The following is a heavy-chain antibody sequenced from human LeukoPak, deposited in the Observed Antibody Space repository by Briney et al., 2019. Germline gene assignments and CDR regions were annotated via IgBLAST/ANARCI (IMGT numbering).Heavy chain of an antibody. V-gene: IGHV3-23*01. Sequence: GGSLRLSCAASGFTFSSYAMSWVRQAPGKGLEWVSAISGSGGSTHYADSVKGRFTISRDNSKNTLYLQMNSLRAEDTAVYYCAKDYCSGGSCYSDAFDIWGQGTMVTVSS. CDR2: ISGSGGST. CDR3: AKDYCSGGSCYSDAFDI. J-gene: IGHJ3*02. D-gene: IGHD2-15*01. CDR1: GFTFSSYA.